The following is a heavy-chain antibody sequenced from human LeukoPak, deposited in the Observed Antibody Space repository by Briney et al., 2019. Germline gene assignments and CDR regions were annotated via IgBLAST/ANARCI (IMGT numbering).Heavy chain of an antibody. CDR2: IYYSGST. V-gene: IGHV4-39*07. Sequence: SETLSLTCSVFGGSISSSSYYWGWIRQPPGKGLEWIGSIYYSGSTYYNLSLKSRVTISIDTSKNQFSLKLSSVTAADTAVYYCARASYSYDINGWVPFDYWGQGTLVTVSS. CDR3: ARASYSYDINGWVPFDY. D-gene: IGHD3-22*01. J-gene: IGHJ4*02. CDR1: GGSISSSSYY.